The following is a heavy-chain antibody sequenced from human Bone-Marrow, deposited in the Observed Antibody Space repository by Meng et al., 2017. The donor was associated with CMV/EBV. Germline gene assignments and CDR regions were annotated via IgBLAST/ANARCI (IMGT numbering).Heavy chain of an antibody. CDR3: ASRHSSGWFFDY. V-gene: IGHV3-21*01. CDR1: EFTFSSYS. J-gene: IGHJ4*02. Sequence: EVQLVESGGGLVKPGGSLRLSCAASEFTFSSYSMNWVRQVPGKGLEWVSSISSGSSNIHYAGSVECRFIISRDNTRNSLFLQMNSLRDEDTAVYYCASRHSSGWFFDYWGQGTLVTVSS. D-gene: IGHD6-19*01. CDR2: ISSGSSNI.